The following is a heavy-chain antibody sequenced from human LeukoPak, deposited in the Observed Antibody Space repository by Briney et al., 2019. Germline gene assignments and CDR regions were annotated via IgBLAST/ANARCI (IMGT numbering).Heavy chain of an antibody. Sequence: GGSLRLSCAASGFTFSTHWMSWVRQAPGKGLEWVANINEDGSEKYYVDSVKGRFTISRDHAKNSLYLQMNSLRAEDTALYYCARIYYDSSGYRLFDYWGQGTLVTVSS. CDR3: ARIYYDSSGYRLFDY. CDR2: INEDGSEK. J-gene: IGHJ4*02. D-gene: IGHD3-22*01. V-gene: IGHV3-7*02. CDR1: GFTFSTHW.